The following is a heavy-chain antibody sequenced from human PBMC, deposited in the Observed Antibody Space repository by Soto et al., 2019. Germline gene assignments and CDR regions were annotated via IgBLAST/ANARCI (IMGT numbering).Heavy chain of an antibody. CDR2: IYYSGST. J-gene: IGHJ4*02. D-gene: IGHD6-13*01. CDR1: GGSISSYY. Sequence: QVQLQESGPGLVKPSETLSLTCTVSGGSISSYYWSWIRQPPGKGLEWIGYIYYSGSTNYNPSLKSRVTISVDTSKNQFSLQLSSVTAADTAVYYCARDGAAGLGYWGQGTLVTVSS. V-gene: IGHV4-59*01. CDR3: ARDGAAGLGY.